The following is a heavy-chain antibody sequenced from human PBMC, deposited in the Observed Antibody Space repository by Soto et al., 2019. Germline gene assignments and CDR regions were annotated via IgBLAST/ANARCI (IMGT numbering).Heavy chain of an antibody. J-gene: IGHJ6*03. CDR1: GYTFTSYD. D-gene: IGHD1-1*01. Sequence: QVQLLQSGAEVKKPGASVKVSCKASGYTFTSYDINWVRQATGQGLEWMGWMNPNSGNTGYAQKFQGRVTMTRNTSISTAYMELSSLRSEDTAVYYCARARRGTRYYYYYYMDVWGKGTTVTVSS. CDR3: ARARRGTRYYYYYYMDV. V-gene: IGHV1-8*01. CDR2: MNPNSGNT.